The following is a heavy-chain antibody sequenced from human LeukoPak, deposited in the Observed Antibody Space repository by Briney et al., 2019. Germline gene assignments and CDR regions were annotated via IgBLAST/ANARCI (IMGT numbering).Heavy chain of an antibody. CDR1: GDSISSYY. V-gene: IGHV4-59*01. Sequence: SETLSLTCTVSGDSISSYYWSWIRQPPGKGLEWIGYIYYSGSTNYNPSLKSRVTISVDTSKNQFSLKLSSVTAADTAVYYCARVSASSGWYVDDFWGQGTLVSVSS. D-gene: IGHD6-19*01. J-gene: IGHJ4*02. CDR3: ARVSASSGWYVDDF. CDR2: IYYSGST.